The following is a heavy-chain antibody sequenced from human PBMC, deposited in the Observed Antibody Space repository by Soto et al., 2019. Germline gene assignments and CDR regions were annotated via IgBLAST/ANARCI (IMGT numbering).Heavy chain of an antibody. V-gene: IGHV5-51*01. CDR3: ARRPSGSFSGIDY. D-gene: IGHD1-26*01. CDR1: AYSFTSYW. J-gene: IGHJ4*02. Sequence: GESLKISCKGSAYSFTSYWIGWVRQMPGKGLEWMGIIYPGDSDTRYSPSFQGQVTISADKSISTAYLQWSSLEASDTAMYYCARRPSGSFSGIDYWGQGTLVTVSS. CDR2: IYPGDSDT.